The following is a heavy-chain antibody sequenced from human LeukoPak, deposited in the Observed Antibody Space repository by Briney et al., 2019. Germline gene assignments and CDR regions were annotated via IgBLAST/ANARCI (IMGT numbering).Heavy chain of an antibody. CDR2: IYPGDSDT. CDR3: ARRPTLGGWAYDANDAFDI. V-gene: IGHV5-51*01. CDR1: GYSFTSYW. J-gene: IGHJ3*02. Sequence: PGESLKISCKGSGYSFTSYWIGWVRQMPGKGLEWMGIIYPGDSDTRYSPSFQGHVTISADKSISTAYLQWSSLKASDTAMYYCARRPTLGGWAYDANDAFDIRGQGTMVTVSS. D-gene: IGHD6-19*01.